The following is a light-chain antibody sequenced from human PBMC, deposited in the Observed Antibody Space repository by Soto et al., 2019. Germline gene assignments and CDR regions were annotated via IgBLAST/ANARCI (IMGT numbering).Light chain of an antibody. CDR2: DAS. Sequence: DIQMTQSPSTLSASVGDRVTITCRASQSISSWLAWYQQKPGKAPKLLIYDASSLESGVPSRFSGSGSGTEFTLYISSLQPDDFATFYCQQYNSDSPYTFGQGTKLEIK. CDR1: QSISSW. J-gene: IGKJ2*01. V-gene: IGKV1-5*01. CDR3: QQYNSDSPYT.